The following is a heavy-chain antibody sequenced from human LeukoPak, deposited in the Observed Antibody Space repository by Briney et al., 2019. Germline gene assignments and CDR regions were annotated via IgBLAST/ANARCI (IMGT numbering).Heavy chain of an antibody. V-gene: IGHV4-34*01. D-gene: IGHD6-25*01. J-gene: IGHJ6*03. CDR3: ARLKSSGSFLFHDFYMDV. CDR2: INHTGGT. Sequence: KPSETLSLTCAVSGGSLSGHYWSWNRQPPGKGLEWIGDINHTGGTNSIPSLKSRLTMSVDTSKNQFSLNLRSVTAADTAVYYCARLKSSGSFLFHDFYMDVWGNGTTIIVSS. CDR1: GGSLSGHY.